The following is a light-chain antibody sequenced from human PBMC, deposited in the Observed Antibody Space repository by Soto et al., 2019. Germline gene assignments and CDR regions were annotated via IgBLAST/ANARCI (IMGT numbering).Light chain of an antibody. Sequence: QSVLTQPPSASGSPGQSVTISCTGTSSDVGGYNYVSWYQQHPGKAPKLMIYEVSKRPSGVPDRFSGSKSGNTASLTVAGLQAEDEADYDCSSYAGSNKVFGGGTKLTVL. CDR3: SSYAGSNKV. CDR2: EVS. CDR1: SSDVGGYNY. J-gene: IGLJ2*01. V-gene: IGLV2-8*01.